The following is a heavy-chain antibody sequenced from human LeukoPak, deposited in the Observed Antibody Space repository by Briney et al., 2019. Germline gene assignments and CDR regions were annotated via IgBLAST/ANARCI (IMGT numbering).Heavy chain of an antibody. D-gene: IGHD3-3*01. J-gene: IGHJ4*02. CDR1: GDSISSSIYY. CDR3: AGNVFWSGYYRLRY. CDR2: IFYTGSS. V-gene: IGHV4-39*07. Sequence: SEILSLTCTVSGDSISSSIYYWGWIRQPPGKGLEWIGSIFYTGSSYYNPSLKSRVTFSVDTSRNQFSLMLSSVTAADTAVYCAGNVFWSGYYRLRYWGQGNLVTVSS.